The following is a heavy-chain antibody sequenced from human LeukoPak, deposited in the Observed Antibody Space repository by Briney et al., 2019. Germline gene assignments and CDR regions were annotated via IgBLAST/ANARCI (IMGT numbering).Heavy chain of an antibody. D-gene: IGHD2-8*01. CDR2: IYYSGST. V-gene: IGHV4-59*01. Sequence: SETLSLTCTVSSGSFRTSYCSWIRQPPGKGLEWIGYIYYSGSTNYNPSLKSRVTISVDTSRNQFYLKLSSVTAADTAVYYCARAPNPDFFDDWGQGTLVTVS. CDR3: ARAPNPDFFDD. CDR1: SGSFRTSY. J-gene: IGHJ4*02.